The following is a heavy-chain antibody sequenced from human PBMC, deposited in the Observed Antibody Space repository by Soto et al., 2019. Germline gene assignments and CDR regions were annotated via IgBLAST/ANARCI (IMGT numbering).Heavy chain of an antibody. CDR3: AKGHSPAVAGTYFDY. J-gene: IGHJ4*02. CDR1: GFTFDDYA. V-gene: IGHV3-9*01. D-gene: IGHD6-19*01. Sequence: EVQLVESGGGLVQPGRSLRLSCAASGFTFDDYAMHWVRQAPGKGLEWVSGISWNSGSIGYADSVKGRFTISRDNAKNSLYRQMNSLRAEDTALYYCAKGHSPAVAGTYFDYWGQGTLVAVSS. CDR2: ISWNSGSI.